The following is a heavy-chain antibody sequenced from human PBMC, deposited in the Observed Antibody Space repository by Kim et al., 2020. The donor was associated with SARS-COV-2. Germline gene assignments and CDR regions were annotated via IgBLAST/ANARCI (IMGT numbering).Heavy chain of an antibody. CDR1: GGTFSSYA. V-gene: IGHV1-69*04. CDR2: IIPILGIA. D-gene: IGHD3-3*01. Sequence: SVKVSCKAYGGTFSSYAISWVRQAPGQGLEWMGRIIPILGIANYAQKFQGRVTITADKSTSTAYMELSSLRSEDTAVYYCARLEYDAERYHDAFDIWGQGTMVTVSS. J-gene: IGHJ3*02. CDR3: ARLEYDAERYHDAFDI.